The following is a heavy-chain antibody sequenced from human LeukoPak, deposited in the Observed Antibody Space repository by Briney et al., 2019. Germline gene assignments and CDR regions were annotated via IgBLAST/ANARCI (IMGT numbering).Heavy chain of an antibody. J-gene: IGHJ4*02. D-gene: IGHD3-10*01. CDR3: ARLMVRGESY. CDR2: ISAGHGNT. CDR1: GYTFTDST. V-gene: IGHV1-3*01. Sequence: ASVKVSCKTSGYTFTDSTMHWVRQAPGQGLVWMGWISAGHGNTIYLEKFRGRVAITRDTSASTVYMELSSLRSEDTAVYYCARLMVRGESYWGQGTLVTVSS.